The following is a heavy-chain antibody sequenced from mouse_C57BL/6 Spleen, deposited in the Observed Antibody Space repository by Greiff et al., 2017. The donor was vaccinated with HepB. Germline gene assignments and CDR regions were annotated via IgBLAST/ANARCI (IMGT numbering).Heavy chain of an antibody. CDR2: IDPSDSYT. D-gene: IGHD1-1*01. J-gene: IGHJ2*01. CDR1: GYTFTSYW. Sequence: QVQLQQPGAELVRPGTSVKLSCKASGYTFTSYWMHWVKQRPGQGLEWIGVIDPSDSYTNYNQKFKGKATLTVDTSSSTAYMQLSSLTSEVSAVYYCSHITTVVATDFDYWGQGTTLTVSS. V-gene: IGHV1-59*01. CDR3: SHITTVVATDFDY.